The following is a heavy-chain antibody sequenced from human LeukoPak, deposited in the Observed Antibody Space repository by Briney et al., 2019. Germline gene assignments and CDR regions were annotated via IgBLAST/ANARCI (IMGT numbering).Heavy chain of an antibody. J-gene: IGHJ4*02. CDR3: ARGCSGGSCYPVDDY. CDR1: GFNFNTYS. D-gene: IGHD2-15*01. V-gene: IGHV3-48*02. CDR2: ITSSGTTM. Sequence: PGGSLRLSCAASGFNFNTYSMNWVRQAPGKGLEWVSYITSSGTTMYYADSVKGRLTISRDNAKNSLYLQMNSLRDEDTAVCYCARGCSGGSCYPVDDYWGQGTLVTVSS.